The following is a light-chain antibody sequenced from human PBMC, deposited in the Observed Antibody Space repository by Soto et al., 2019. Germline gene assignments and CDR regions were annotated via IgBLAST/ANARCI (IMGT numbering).Light chain of an antibody. J-gene: IGLJ1*01. CDR3: AAWDDTIKRYV. V-gene: IGLV1-44*01. CDR1: NSNIASNT. Sequence: QSVLTQPPSASETPGQTVSISCSGSNSNIASNTVNWYQHLPGTAPKLLIYYNNQRPSGVPDRFSGSKSGTSASLAISGLQSEAESDYYCAAWDDTIKRYVFGTGTKVTVL. CDR2: YNN.